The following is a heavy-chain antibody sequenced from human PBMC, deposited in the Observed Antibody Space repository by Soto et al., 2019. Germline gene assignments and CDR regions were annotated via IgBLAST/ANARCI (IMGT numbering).Heavy chain of an antibody. CDR2: IYYTGST. Sequence: SETLSLTCTVSGGSISNYYYSWIRQPPGKGLKWIGYIYYTGSTNYNHSLKSRVTISVDTSKSQFSLKLTSVTAADTAVYYCTRHEGGAAADRPLDYWGQGTLVTVSS. V-gene: IGHV4-59*08. CDR1: GGSISNYY. CDR3: TRHEGGAAADRPLDY. J-gene: IGHJ4*02. D-gene: IGHD6-13*01.